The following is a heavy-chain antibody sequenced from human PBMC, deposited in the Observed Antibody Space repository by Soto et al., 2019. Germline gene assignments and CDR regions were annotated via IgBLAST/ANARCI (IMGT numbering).Heavy chain of an antibody. D-gene: IGHD1-1*01. CDR2: VYYSGST. CDR3: ARDTTPSL. J-gene: IGHJ4*02. CDR1: GASISSYY. Sequence: QVQLQESGPGLVKPSETLSLTCTVSGASISSYYWSWIRQPPGKGLEWIGYVYYSGSTNYNPPLTGRVTISVDTSKNQFSLKLSSVTAADTAMYYCARDTTPSLWGQGTLVTVSS. V-gene: IGHV4-59*01.